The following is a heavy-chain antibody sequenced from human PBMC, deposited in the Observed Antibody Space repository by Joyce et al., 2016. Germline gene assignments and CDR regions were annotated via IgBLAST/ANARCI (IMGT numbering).Heavy chain of an antibody. CDR1: GFTLTGYY. Sequence: QVHRVQSGTEVKKPGASVKVSCTASGFTLTGYYMAWVRQAPGQGLGMLALFKLAHGATDYIQNFKGRVTTPRNTSINPAYIGVTSLRSDDAAFYYCARGGLPHGGFDYWGLGTLVTVSS. V-gene: IGHV1-2*02. J-gene: IGHJ4*02. CDR2: FKLAHGAT. CDR3: ARGGLPHGGFDY.